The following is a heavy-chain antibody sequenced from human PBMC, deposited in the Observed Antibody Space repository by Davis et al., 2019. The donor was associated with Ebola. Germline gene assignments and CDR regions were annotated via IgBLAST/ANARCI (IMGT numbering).Heavy chain of an antibody. V-gene: IGHV4-34*01. CDR1: GGSFSGYY. CDR3: ARLGGIAAAGGLRPNWFDP. D-gene: IGHD6-13*01. CDR2: INHSGST. Sequence: MPSETLSLTCAVYGGSFSGYYWSWIRQPPGKGLEWIGEINHSGSTNYNPSLKSRVTISVDTSKNQFSLKLSSVTAADTAVYYCARLGGIAAAGGLRPNWFDPWGQGTLVTVSS. J-gene: IGHJ5*02.